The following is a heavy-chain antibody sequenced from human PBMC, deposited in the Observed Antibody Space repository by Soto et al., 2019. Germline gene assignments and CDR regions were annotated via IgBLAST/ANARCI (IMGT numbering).Heavy chain of an antibody. Sequence: EVQLVESGGGLVQPGGSLRLSCAASGFTVSSNYMSWVRQAPGKGLEWVSVIYSGGSTYYADSVKGRFTISRDNSKNTLYLQMNGLRAEDTAVYYCARDWGCSGGSCYPDYWGQGTLVTVSS. V-gene: IGHV3-66*01. D-gene: IGHD2-15*01. CDR2: IYSGGST. CDR1: GFTVSSNY. CDR3: ARDWGCSGGSCYPDY. J-gene: IGHJ4*02.